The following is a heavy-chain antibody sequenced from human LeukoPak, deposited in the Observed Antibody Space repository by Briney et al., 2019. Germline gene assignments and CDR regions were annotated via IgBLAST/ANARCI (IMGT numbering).Heavy chain of an antibody. V-gene: IGHV4-39*07. CDR1: GGSISSSSYY. CDR2: IYYSGST. J-gene: IGHJ6*03. D-gene: IGHD6-13*01. Sequence: PSETLSLTCTVSGGSISSSSYYWDWIRQPPGKGLEWIGSIYYSGSTYYNPSLKSRVTVSVDTSKNQFSLKLSSVTAADTAVYYCARVCWQQLGHLYYYYYYMDVWGKGTTVTVSS. CDR3: ARVCWQQLGHLYYYYYYMDV.